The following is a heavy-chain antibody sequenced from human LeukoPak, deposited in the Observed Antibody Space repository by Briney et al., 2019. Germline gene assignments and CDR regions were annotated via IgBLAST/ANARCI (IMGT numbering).Heavy chain of an antibody. J-gene: IGHJ4*02. CDR2: IYYSGST. D-gene: IGHD5-18*01. V-gene: IGHV4-59*12. CDR1: GGSISSYY. Sequence: SETLSLTCTVSGGSISSYYWSWIRQPPGKGLEWIGYIYYSGSTNYNPSLKSRVTISVDTSKNQFSLKLSSVTAADTAVYYCARVDTAMVGYFDYWGQGTLVTVSS. CDR3: ARVDTAMVGYFDY.